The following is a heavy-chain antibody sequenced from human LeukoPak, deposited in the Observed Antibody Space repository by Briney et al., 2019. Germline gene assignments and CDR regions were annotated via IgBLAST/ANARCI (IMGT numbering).Heavy chain of an antibody. Sequence: ASVKVSCXASGYTFTSYAISWVRLAPGPGLGWMGWMSGHNDHTNYAQRLQGRVTMTTDTSTSTAYMELRSLRSDDTAVYYCARAGYCSGASCYPYYYYYYMDVWGKGTTVTVSS. J-gene: IGHJ6*03. CDR2: MSGHNDHT. CDR3: ARAGYCSGASCYPYYYYYYMDV. CDR1: GYTFTSYA. V-gene: IGHV1-18*01. D-gene: IGHD2-15*01.